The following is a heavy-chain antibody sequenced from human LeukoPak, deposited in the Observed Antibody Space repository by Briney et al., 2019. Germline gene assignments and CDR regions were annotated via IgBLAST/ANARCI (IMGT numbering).Heavy chain of an antibody. CDR1: GFTFSSYG. V-gene: IGHV3-30*02. CDR2: IRYDGSNK. Sequence: GGSLRLFCAASGFTFSSYGMHWVRQAPGKGLEWVAFIRYDGSNKYYADSVKGRFTISRDNSKNSLYLQMNSLRAEDTAVYYCAKDSLDTRSGPLWFGELLNWFDPWGQGTLVTVSS. D-gene: IGHD3-10*01. CDR3: AKDSLDTRSGPLWFGELLNWFDP. J-gene: IGHJ5*02.